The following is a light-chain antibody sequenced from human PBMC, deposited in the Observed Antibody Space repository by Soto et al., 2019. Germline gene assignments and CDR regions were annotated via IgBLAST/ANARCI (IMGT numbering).Light chain of an antibody. CDR1: QTIDKF. Sequence: EVEVTRAPATLSLSPGETATLYCMASQTIDKFLAWYQQRPGQPPRLLIFDSSNRATGVPARFSGSGSGTEFTLTISSLQSEDFAVYYCQEYNNWPWTFGQGSKGDLK. CDR2: DSS. V-gene: IGKV3D-15*01. CDR3: QEYNNWPWT. J-gene: IGKJ1*01.